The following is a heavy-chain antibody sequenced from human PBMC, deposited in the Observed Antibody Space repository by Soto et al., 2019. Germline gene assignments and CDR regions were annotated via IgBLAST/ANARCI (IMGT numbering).Heavy chain of an antibody. Sequence: GGSLRLSCAASGFTFTRYSMNWVRQAPGKGLEWVSSISSTTNYIYYGDSMKGRFTISRDNAKNSLYLEMNSLRDEDTAVYYCARGSEDLTSNFDYWGQGTLVTVSS. CDR3: ARGSEDLTSNFDY. CDR1: GFTFTRYS. CDR2: ISSTTNYI. V-gene: IGHV3-21*06. J-gene: IGHJ4*02.